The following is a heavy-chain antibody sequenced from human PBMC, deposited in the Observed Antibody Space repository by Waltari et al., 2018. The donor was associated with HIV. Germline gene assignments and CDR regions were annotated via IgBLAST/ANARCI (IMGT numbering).Heavy chain of an antibody. V-gene: IGHV4-34*01. CDR3: ARAVGYDYVWGSYADF. J-gene: IGHJ4*02. CDR2: VDHTGST. D-gene: IGHD3-16*01. CDR1: NDDGTSFSDYWWSFRDYY. Sequence: QVQLHQWGAGLLKPSETLSLTCAVYNDDGTSFSDYWWSFRDYYWTWMRQSPVKGPEWIGEVDHTGSTNYSVVFRCRVSVSVDTSKKQFSLRLSSVSDANTAVYFCARAVGYDYVWGSYADFLAQGTQVTVSS.